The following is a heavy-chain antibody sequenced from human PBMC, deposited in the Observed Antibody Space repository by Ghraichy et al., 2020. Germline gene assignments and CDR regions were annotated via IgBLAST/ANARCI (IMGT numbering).Heavy chain of an antibody. V-gene: IGHV4-39*07. CDR1: GGSISSSSYY. CDR2: IYYSGST. D-gene: IGHD5-24*01. J-gene: IGHJ4*02. CDR3: ARHFREYVEMATGDY. Sequence: SETLSLTCTVSGGSISSSSYYWGWIRQPPGKGLEWIGSIYYSGSTYYNPSLKSRVTISVDTSKNQFSLKLSSVTAADTAVYYCARHFREYVEMATGDYWGQGTLVTVSS.